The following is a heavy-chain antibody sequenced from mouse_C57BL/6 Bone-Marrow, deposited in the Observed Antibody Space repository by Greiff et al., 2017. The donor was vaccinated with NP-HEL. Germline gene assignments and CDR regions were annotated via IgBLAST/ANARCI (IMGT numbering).Heavy chain of an antibody. Sequence: EVKLQESGGGLVKPGGSLKLSCAASGFTFSSYAMSWVRQTPEKRLEWVATISDGGSYTYYPDNVKGRFTISRDNAKNNLYLQMSHLKSEDTAMYYCARSDGYSAYWGQGTLVTVSA. J-gene: IGHJ3*01. CDR1: GFTFSSYA. CDR3: ARSDGYSAY. D-gene: IGHD2-3*01. CDR2: ISDGGSYT. V-gene: IGHV5-4*03.